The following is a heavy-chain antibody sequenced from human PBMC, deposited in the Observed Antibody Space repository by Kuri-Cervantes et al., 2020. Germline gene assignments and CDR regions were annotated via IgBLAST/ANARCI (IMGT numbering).Heavy chain of an antibody. D-gene: IGHD6-13*01. Sequence: SETLSLTCAAYGGSSSGYYWSSIRQLPGKGLERIGEINHSGSTNYNPSLKSRVTISVDTSKNQFSLKLSSVTAAATAVYYCARNLWLQLATNWFDPWGQGTLVTVSS. V-gene: IGHV4-34*01. CDR1: GGSSSGYY. J-gene: IGHJ5*02. CDR2: INHSGST. CDR3: ARNLWLQLATNWFDP.